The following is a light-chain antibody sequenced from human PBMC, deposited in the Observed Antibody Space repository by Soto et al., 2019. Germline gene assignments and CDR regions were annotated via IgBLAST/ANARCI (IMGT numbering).Light chain of an antibody. CDR3: SSYTRSDIFV. Sequence: QSVLTQPASVSGSRGQSITISCTGTSIDFVAYNYVSWYQQHPDKAPKVMIYEVTNRPSGISNRFSGSKSGNTASLTISGLQAEEEADYYCSSYTRSDIFVFGTGTKVNVL. J-gene: IGLJ1*01. CDR1: SIDFVAYNY. CDR2: EVT. V-gene: IGLV2-14*01.